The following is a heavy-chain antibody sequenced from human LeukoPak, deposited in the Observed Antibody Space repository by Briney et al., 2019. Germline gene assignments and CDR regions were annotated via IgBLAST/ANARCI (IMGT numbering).Heavy chain of an antibody. Sequence: PGGSLRLSCAASGFTFSTYAMHWARQAPGKGLEWVAVISYDGSRKYYIDSVKGRFIISRDNSKNTLSLQMNSLRAEDTAVYYCARDALNYLDYWGQGTLVTVSS. CDR2: ISYDGSRK. CDR3: ARDALNYLDY. V-gene: IGHV3-30*04. CDR1: GFTFSTYA. J-gene: IGHJ4*02. D-gene: IGHD3-16*01.